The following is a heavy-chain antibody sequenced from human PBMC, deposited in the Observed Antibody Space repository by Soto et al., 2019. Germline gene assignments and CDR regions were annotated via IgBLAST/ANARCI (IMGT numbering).Heavy chain of an antibody. D-gene: IGHD5-18*01. Sequence: SETLSLTCTVSGASVSSSDYYWSWIRQTQEKGLEWIGYILYSGRTFYNPSLRSRINMSLDTSKNKFSLNLRSVTAADTAVYYCVRAGYSDLGLRWFDPWGQGTLVTVSS. V-gene: IGHV4-30-4*01. CDR3: VRAGYSDLGLRWFDP. J-gene: IGHJ5*02. CDR1: GASVSSSDYY. CDR2: ILYSGRT.